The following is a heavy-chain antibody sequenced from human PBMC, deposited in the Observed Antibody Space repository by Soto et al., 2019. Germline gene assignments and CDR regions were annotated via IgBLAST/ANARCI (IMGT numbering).Heavy chain of an antibody. CDR3: ARVGEVNGMDV. J-gene: IGHJ6*02. CDR2: INHSGST. V-gene: IGHV4-34*01. CDR1: GGSFSGYY. Sequence: PSETLSLTCAVYGGSFSGYYWSWIRQPPGKGLEWIGEINHSGSTNYNPSLKSRVTISIDTSKNQFSLKLSSVTAADTAVYYCARVGEVNGMDVWGQGTTVTVSS.